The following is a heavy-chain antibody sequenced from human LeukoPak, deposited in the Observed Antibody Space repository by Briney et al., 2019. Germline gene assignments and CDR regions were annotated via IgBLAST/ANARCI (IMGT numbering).Heavy chain of an antibody. D-gene: IGHD6-19*01. CDR1: GGSISSYY. CDR3: ARVQYSSGWYFVGPFDY. CDR2: IYYSGST. J-gene: IGHJ4*02. Sequence: SETLSLTCTVSGGSISSYYWSWIRQPPGKGLEWIGYIYYSGSTNYNPSLKSRVTISVDTSKNQFSLQLNSVTPEDTAVYYCARVQYSSGWYFVGPFDYWGQGTLVTVSS. V-gene: IGHV4-59*12.